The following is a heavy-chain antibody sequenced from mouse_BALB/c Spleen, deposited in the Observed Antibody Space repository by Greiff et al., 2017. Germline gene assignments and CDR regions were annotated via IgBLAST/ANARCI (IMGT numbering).Heavy chain of an antibody. Sequence: DVKLVESGGGLVQPGGSRKLSCAASGFTFSSFGMHWVRQAPEKGLEWVAYISSGSSTIYYADTVKGRFTISRDNPKNTLFLQMTSLRSEDTAMYYCARPRMDYWGQGTSVTVSS. CDR2: ISSGSSTI. V-gene: IGHV5-17*02. CDR1: GFTFSSFG. J-gene: IGHJ4*01. CDR3: ARPRMDY.